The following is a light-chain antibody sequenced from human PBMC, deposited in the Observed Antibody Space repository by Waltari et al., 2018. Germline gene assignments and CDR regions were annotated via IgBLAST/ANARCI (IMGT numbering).Light chain of an antibody. CDR3: QQFYSLPVT. J-gene: IGKJ4*01. CDR1: QSVLYSSNNKNY. Sequence: DIVMTQSPDSLAVSLGARATLNFKSRQSVLYSSNNKNYVAWYQQKPGQPPKLLVYWASTRESGVPDRFSGSGSGTDFSLTISSLQAEDVAVYYCQQFYSLPVTFGGGTNVEIK. CDR2: WAS. V-gene: IGKV4-1*01.